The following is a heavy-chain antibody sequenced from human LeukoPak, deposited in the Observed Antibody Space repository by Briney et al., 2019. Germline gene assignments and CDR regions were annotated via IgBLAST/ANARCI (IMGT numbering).Heavy chain of an antibody. CDR1: GFTYSSYN. CDR2: ISSSSSYI. V-gene: IGHV3-21*01. CDR3: ARGYYDILTGYYRELDY. J-gene: IGHJ4*02. D-gene: IGHD3-9*01. Sequence: GGSLGLFCAASGFTYSSYNMNGVRHAPGRGRAWVSYISSSSSYIYYADSVKGRFTISRDNAKNLLYLQMNSLRAEDTAVYYCARGYYDILTGYYRELDYWGQGTLVTVSS.